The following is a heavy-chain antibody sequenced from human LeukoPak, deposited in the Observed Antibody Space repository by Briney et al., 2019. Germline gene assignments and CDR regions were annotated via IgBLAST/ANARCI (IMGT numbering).Heavy chain of an antibody. CDR1: GGSISSGGYY. CDR2: IYYSGST. V-gene: IGHV4-31*03. J-gene: IGHJ3*02. D-gene: IGHD4-17*01. CDR3: ATGNLGDYGRDAFDI. Sequence: PSETLSLTCTVSGGSISSGGYYWSWIRQHPGKGLEWIRYIYYSGSTYYNPSLKSRVTISVDTSKNQFSLKLSSVTAADTAVYYCATGNLGDYGRDAFDIWGQGTMVTVSS.